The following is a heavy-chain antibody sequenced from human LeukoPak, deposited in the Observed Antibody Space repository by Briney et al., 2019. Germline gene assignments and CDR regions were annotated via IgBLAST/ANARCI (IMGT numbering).Heavy chain of an antibody. V-gene: IGHV1-46*01. CDR1: GYTFTSYY. CDR3: ARIRDGYNDAYDI. D-gene: IGHD5-24*01. CDR2: INPSDGST. Sequence: ASVKVSCKASGYTFTSYYIHLVRQAPGQGFEWMAIINPSDGSTTNSQRFQGRVTMTRDTSTSTVYMELSGLRSEDTALYYCARIRDGYNDAYDIWGQGTMVTVSS. J-gene: IGHJ3*02.